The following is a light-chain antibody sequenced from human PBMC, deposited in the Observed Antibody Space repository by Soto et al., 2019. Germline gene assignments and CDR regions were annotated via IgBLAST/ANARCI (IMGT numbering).Light chain of an antibody. CDR1: QSVSSSY. J-gene: IGKJ4*01. CDR3: QQGGSSPT. V-gene: IGKV3-20*01. Sequence: EIVLTQSPGTLSLSPGERATLSCRASQSVSSSYLAWYQQKPGQAPRLLIYGASRRATDIPDRFSGSGSGTDFTLTISRLEPEDFAVYYCQQGGSSPTFGGGTKVEIK. CDR2: GAS.